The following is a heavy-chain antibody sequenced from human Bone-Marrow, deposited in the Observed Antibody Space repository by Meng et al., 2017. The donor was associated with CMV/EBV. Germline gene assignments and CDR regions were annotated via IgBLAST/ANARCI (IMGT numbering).Heavy chain of an antibody. J-gene: IGHJ4*02. CDR3: ARGDDFWSGYLSSLALDY. Sequence: SEPLSLTCTVSGGSISSYYWSWIRQPPGKGLEWIGYIYYSGSTNYNPSLKSRVTISVDTSKNQFSLKLSSVTAADTAVYYCARGDDFWSGYLSSLALDYWGQGTLVTVSS. V-gene: IGHV4-59*01. CDR1: GGSISSYY. CDR2: IYYSGST. D-gene: IGHD3-3*01.